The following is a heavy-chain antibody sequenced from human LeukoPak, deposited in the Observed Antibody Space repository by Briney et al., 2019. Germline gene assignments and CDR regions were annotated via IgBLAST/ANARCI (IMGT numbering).Heavy chain of an antibody. CDR2: INSDGSST. V-gene: IGHV3-74*01. CDR3: ARGKYSSSWPGDY. CDR1: GFTFSSYS. D-gene: IGHD6-13*01. J-gene: IGHJ4*02. Sequence: GGSLRLSSAASGFTFSSYSMNWVRQPPGKGLVWVSRINSDGSSTTYADSVMGRFTISRDNAKNTLYLQMNSLRAEDTAVYYCARGKYSSSWPGDYWGQGTLVTVSS.